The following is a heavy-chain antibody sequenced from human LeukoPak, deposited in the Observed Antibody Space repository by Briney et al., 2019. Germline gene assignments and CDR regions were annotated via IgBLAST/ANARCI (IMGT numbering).Heavy chain of an antibody. CDR1: GYSISSGYY. V-gene: IGHV4-38-2*02. CDR2: IYHSGST. D-gene: IGHD3-9*01. J-gene: IGHJ6*03. Sequence: SETLSLTCTVSGYSISSGYYWGWIRQPPGKGLEWIGSIYHSGSTYYNPSLKSRVTISVDTSKNQFSLKLSSVTAADTAVYYCARAPGGYFGLYYYYYMDAWGKGTTVTVSS. CDR3: ARAPGGYFGLYYYYYMDA.